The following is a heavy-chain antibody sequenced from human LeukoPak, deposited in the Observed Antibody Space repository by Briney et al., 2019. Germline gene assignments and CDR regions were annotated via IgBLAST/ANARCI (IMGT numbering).Heavy chain of an antibody. CDR3: ARDLFGSGYGPLGNGPFDY. CDR1: GYTFTSYA. V-gene: IGHV1-3*02. CDR2: SNAGNGNT. D-gene: IGHD5-12*01. Sequence: GASVKVSCKASGYTFTSYAMHWVRQAPGQRLEWMGWSNAGNGNTKYSQEFQGRVTITRDTSASTAYMELSSLRSEDTAVYYCARDLFGSGYGPLGNGPFDYWGQGTLVTVSS. J-gene: IGHJ4*02.